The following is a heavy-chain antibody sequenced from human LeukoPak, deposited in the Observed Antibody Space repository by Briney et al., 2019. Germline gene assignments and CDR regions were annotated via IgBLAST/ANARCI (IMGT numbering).Heavy chain of an antibody. V-gene: IGHV5-10-1*01. CDR1: GYSFTNYW. CDR3: ARHEYYYDSSGYKGVDY. J-gene: IGHJ4*02. Sequence: GQSLRISCKGSGYSFTNYWISWVRQMPGNRLEWMGKIDPSDSYTNYSPSFQGHVTISPDKSISTAYLQWSSLQASDTAMYYCARHEYYYDSSGYKGVDYWGQGTLVTVSS. D-gene: IGHD3-22*01. CDR2: IDPSDSYT.